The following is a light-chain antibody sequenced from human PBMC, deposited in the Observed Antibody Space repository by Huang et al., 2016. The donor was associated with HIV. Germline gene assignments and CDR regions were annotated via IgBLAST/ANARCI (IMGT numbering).Light chain of an antibody. CDR2: DTS. CDR3: QQRSDWPPFT. V-gene: IGKV3-11*01. J-gene: IGKJ3*01. Sequence: EIVLTQSPAILSLSPGERATLSCRASQSVNSYLAWYQQIPGQAPRLLIYDTSNRATGIPARFSGSRSGTDFTLIISSLEPEDFAVYYCQQRSDWPPFTFGPGTKVDIK. CDR1: QSVNSY.